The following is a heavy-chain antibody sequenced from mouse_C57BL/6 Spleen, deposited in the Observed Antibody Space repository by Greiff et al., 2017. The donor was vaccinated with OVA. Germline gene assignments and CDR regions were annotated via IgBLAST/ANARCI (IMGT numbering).Heavy chain of an antibody. CDR2: IYPGDGDT. J-gene: IGHJ4*01. CDR3: AIYYGNYYAMYY. D-gene: IGHD2-1*01. CDR1: GYAFSSSW. Sequence: QVQLQQSGPELVKPGASVKISCKASGYAFSSSWMNWVKQRPGKGLEWIGRIYPGDGDTNYNGKFKGKATLTADKSSSTAYMQLSSLTSEDSAVYFCAIYYGNYYAMYYWGQGTSVTVSS. V-gene: IGHV1-82*01.